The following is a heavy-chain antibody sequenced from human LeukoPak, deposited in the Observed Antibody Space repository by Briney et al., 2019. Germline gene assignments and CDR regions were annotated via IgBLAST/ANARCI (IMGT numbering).Heavy chain of an antibody. CDR1: GFTFDDYA. CDR2: ISWNSGSI. D-gene: IGHD6-19*01. Sequence: GGSLRLSCAASGFTFDDYATHWVRQAPGKGLEWVSGISWNSGSIGYADSVKGRFTISRDNAKNSLYLQMNSLRAEDTALYYCAKGANVAVAGTYWFDPWGQGTLVTVSS. J-gene: IGHJ5*02. CDR3: AKGANVAVAGTYWFDP. V-gene: IGHV3-9*01.